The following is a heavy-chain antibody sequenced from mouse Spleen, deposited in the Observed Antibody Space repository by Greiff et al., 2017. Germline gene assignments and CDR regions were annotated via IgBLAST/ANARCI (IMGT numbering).Heavy chain of an antibody. Sequence: VQLQQSGAELVRPGASIKLSCTASGFNIKDDYMHWVKQRPEQGLEWIGWIDPENGDTEYASKFQGKATITADTSSNTAYLQLSSLTSEDTAVYYCTTYSNYRYAMDYWGQGTSVTVSS. J-gene: IGHJ4*01. CDR1: GFNIKDDY. V-gene: IGHV14-4*01. CDR2: IDPENGDT. CDR3: TTYSNYRYAMDY. D-gene: IGHD2-5*01.